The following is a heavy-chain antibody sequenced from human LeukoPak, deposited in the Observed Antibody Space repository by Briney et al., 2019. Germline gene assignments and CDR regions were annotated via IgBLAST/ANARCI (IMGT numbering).Heavy chain of an antibody. J-gene: IGHJ4*02. CDR1: GSTFSSYA. CDR3: AKDLVGATDFDY. V-gene: IGHV3-23*01. Sequence: GGSLRLSCAASGSTFSSYAMSWVRQAPGKGLEWVSAISGSGGSTYYADSVKGRFTISRDNSKNTLYLQMNSLRAEDTAVYYCAKDLVGATDFDYWGQGTLVTVSS. D-gene: IGHD1-26*01. CDR2: ISGSGGST.